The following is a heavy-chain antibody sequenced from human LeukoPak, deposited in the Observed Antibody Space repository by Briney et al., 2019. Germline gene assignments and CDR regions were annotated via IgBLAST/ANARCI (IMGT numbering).Heavy chain of an antibody. CDR3: ARLRGVVPAASKRFDP. J-gene: IGHJ5*02. D-gene: IGHD2-2*01. CDR1: GGSISSYY. CDR2: IYYSGST. V-gene: IGHV4-59*01. Sequence: SETLSLTCTVSGGSISSYYWSWIRQPPGKGLEWIGYIYYSGSTNYNPSLKSRVTISVDTSKNQFSLKLSSVTAADTTVYYCARLRGVVPAASKRFDPWGQGTLVTVSS.